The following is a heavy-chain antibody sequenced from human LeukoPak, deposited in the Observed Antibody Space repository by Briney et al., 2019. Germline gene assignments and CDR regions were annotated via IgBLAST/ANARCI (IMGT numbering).Heavy chain of an antibody. J-gene: IGHJ4*02. CDR2: IYYSGST. D-gene: IGHD5-24*01. Sequence: SETLSLTCTVSGGSISSSSYYWGWIRQPPGKGLEWLGSIYYSGSTYYNPSLKSRVTISVDTSKNQFSLKLSSVTAADTAVYYCARHVRRDGYNFDYWGQGTLVTVSS. CDR3: ARHVRRDGYNFDY. CDR1: GGSISSSSYY. V-gene: IGHV4-39*01.